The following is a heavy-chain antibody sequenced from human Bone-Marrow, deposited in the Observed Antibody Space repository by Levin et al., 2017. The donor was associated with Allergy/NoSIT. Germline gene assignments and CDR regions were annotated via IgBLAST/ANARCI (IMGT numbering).Heavy chain of an antibody. J-gene: IGHJ2*01. CDR3: VRDGRGFTYGFIGFWYFDL. V-gene: IGHV4-4*02. Sequence: PSETLSLTCAVSGGSISSDNWWNWVRQPPGKGLEWIGEIYHSGSISYNPSLRSRVTISVDKSNNQFSLKLTSVTAADTAVYYCVRDGRGFTYGFIGFWYFDLWGRGTLVTVSS. D-gene: IGHD5-18*01. CDR2: IYHSGSI. CDR1: GGSISSDNW.